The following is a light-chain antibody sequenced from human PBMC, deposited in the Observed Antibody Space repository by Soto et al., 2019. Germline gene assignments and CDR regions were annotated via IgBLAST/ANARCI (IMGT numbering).Light chain of an antibody. V-gene: IGKV3-15*01. CDR1: QSVSNN. CDR2: DAS. Sequence: EVVMTQSPATLSLSPGEKATLSCRASQSVSNNFAWYQQKPGQAPRLLIYDASIRATNIPARFSGSGSGTEFTLTISSLQSEDSAVYYCQQYNNWPPYTFGRGTKLEIK. J-gene: IGKJ2*01. CDR3: QQYNNWPPYT.